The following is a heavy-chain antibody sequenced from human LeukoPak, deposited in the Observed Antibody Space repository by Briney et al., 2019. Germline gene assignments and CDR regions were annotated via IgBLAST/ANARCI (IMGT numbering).Heavy chain of an antibody. CDR3: ATIAAAGTVG. CDR2: INHSGST. D-gene: IGHD6-13*01. J-gene: IGHJ4*02. CDR1: GGSFSDYY. Sequence: SETLSLTCTVYGGSFSDYYWSWIRQPPEMGLEWIGEINHSGSTNYNPSLKSPVSMSVDTSKNQFSLKLSSVTAADTAIYYYATIAAAGTVGWGQGTPVTVSS. V-gene: IGHV4-34*01.